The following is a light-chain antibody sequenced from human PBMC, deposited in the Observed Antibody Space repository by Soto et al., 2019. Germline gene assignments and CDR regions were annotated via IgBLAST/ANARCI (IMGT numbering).Light chain of an antibody. Sequence: EXVLKQSPGTLSLSPGERATLSCRASQSVSSSYLAWYQQKPGQAPRLLIYGSSTRATGIPDRFSGSGSGTDFTLTISRLEPEDFAVYYCQQYGKSPLTFGGGAKVDIK. CDR3: QQYGKSPLT. J-gene: IGKJ4*01. V-gene: IGKV3-20*01. CDR1: QSVSSSY. CDR2: GSS.